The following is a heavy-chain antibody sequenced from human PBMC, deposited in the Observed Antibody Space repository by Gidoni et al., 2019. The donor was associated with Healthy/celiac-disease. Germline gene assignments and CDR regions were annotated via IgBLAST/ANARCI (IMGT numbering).Heavy chain of an antibody. CDR2: INPSGGST. CDR3: ARGSPQRLLWFGELPKTELSQVYYYYGMDV. CDR1: GYTFTSYY. Sequence: QVQLVPSGAEVKKPGASVKVSCKASGYTFTSYYMHWVRQAPGQGLEWMGIINPSGGSTSYAQKFQGRVTMTRDTSTSTVYMELSSLRSEDTAVYYCARGSPQRLLWFGELPKTELSQVYYYYGMDVWGQGTTVTVSS. V-gene: IGHV1-46*01. D-gene: IGHD3-10*01. J-gene: IGHJ6*02.